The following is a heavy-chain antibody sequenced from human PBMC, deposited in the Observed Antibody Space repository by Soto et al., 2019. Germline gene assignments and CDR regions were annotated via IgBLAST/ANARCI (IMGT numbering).Heavy chain of an antibody. Sequence: PGESLKISCKGSGYSFTSYWISWVRQMPGKGLEWMGRIDPSDSYTNYSPSFQGHVTISADKSISTAYLRWSSLKASDTAVYYCAPDGRIAAAGLPYYYDGTDVWRQRTTVAVSS. CDR2: IDPSDSYT. V-gene: IGHV5-10-1*01. J-gene: IGHJ6*02. D-gene: IGHD6-13*01. CDR3: APDGRIAAAGLPYYYDGTDV. CDR1: GYSFTSYW.